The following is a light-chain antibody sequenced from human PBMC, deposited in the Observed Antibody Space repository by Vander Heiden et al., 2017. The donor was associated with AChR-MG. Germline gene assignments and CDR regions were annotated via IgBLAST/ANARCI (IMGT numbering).Light chain of an antibody. Sequence: QSALTQPPSASGFPGQSVTISCPGTSRYVGGYNYVSWYQQHPGKAPKLMIYEVNKRPSGVPDRFSGSKSGNTASLTVSGLQPEDEADYYCSSDAGYTRVFGGGTKLTVL. CDR1: SRYVGGYNY. V-gene: IGLV2-8*01. CDR2: EVN. CDR3: SSDAGYTRV. J-gene: IGLJ3*02.